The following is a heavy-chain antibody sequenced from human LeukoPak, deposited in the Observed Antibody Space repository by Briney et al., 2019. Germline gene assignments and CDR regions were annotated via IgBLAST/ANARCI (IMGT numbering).Heavy chain of an antibody. CDR1: GYTFTSYG. J-gene: IGHJ1*01. Sequence: ASVKVSCKASGYTFTSYGISWVRQAPGQGLEWMGWISAYNGYTNYAQKFQFRVTMTTDTSTSTAYMELRSLTSDDTAVYYCARDKAVTTEVTQYFQHWGQGTLVTVSS. CDR3: ARDKAVTTEVTQYFQH. V-gene: IGHV1-18*01. D-gene: IGHD4-11*01. CDR2: ISAYNGYT.